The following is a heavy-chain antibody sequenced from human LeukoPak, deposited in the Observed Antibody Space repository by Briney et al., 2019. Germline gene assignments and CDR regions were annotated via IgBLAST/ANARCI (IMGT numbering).Heavy chain of an antibody. Sequence: SETLSLTCTVSGGSLSSGDYYWTWILQPPGKGLEWIAYIYYTGSTYYNPSLKSRVTISVDTSKNQFSLKMTSLTAADTAVYYCARDNYDSSGYYEHALDLWGQGTMVTVSS. CDR2: IYYTGST. CDR1: GGSLSSGDYY. V-gene: IGHV4-30-4*01. D-gene: IGHD3-22*01. J-gene: IGHJ3*01. CDR3: ARDNYDSSGYYEHALDL.